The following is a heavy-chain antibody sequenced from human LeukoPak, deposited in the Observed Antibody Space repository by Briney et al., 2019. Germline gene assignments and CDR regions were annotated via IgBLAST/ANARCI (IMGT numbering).Heavy chain of an antibody. V-gene: IGHV1-69*04. CDR3: ARDMAYYYDSSGDSFDY. D-gene: IGHD3-22*01. CDR2: IIPILGIA. Sequence: ASVKVSCKASGYTFTSYGISWVRQAPGQGLEWMGRIIPILGIANYAQKFQGRVTITADKSTSTAYMELSSLRSEDTAVYYCARDMAYYYDSSGDSFDYWGQGTLVTVSS. J-gene: IGHJ4*02. CDR1: GYTFTSYG.